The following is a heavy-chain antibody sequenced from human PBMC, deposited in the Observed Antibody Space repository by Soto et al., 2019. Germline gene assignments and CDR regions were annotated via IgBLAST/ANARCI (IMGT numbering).Heavy chain of an antibody. V-gene: IGHV1-69*02. J-gene: IGHJ2*01. Sequence: ASVKVSCKASGGTFSSYTISWVRQAPGQGLEWMGRIIPILGIANYAQKFQGRVTITADKSTSTAYMELSSLRSEDTAVYYCARVGMVATTTVYWYFDLWGRGTLVTVSS. CDR2: IIPILGIA. CDR1: GGTFSSYT. CDR3: ARVGMVATTTVYWYFDL. D-gene: IGHD5-12*01.